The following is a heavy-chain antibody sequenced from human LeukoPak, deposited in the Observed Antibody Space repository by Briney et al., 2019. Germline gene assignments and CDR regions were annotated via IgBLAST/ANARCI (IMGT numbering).Heavy chain of an antibody. CDR2: ISGSGGST. V-gene: IGHV3-23*01. CDR3: TRVGYIDEGIDY. CDR1: GFTFSSYA. Sequence: GGSLRLSCAASGFTFSSYAMSWVCQAPGKGLEWVSAISGSGGSTYYADSVKGRFTISRDNSKNTLYLQMNSLRAEDTAVYYCTRVGYIDEGIDYWGQGTLVTVSS. J-gene: IGHJ4*02. D-gene: IGHD5-24*01.